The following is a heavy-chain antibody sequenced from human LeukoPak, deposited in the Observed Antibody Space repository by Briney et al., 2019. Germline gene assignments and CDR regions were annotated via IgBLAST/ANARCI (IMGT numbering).Heavy chain of an antibody. CDR2: IKQDGSEK. Sequence: GGSLRLSGAASGFDFSNYWMYWVRQAPGKGLEWVANIKQDGSEKNYVDSVRGRFTISRDNAKNSLSLQMNSLRAEDTAVYYCASNYGGWGQGTLVTVSS. CDR1: GFDFSNYW. D-gene: IGHD4-11*01. CDR3: ASNYGG. J-gene: IGHJ4*02. V-gene: IGHV3-7*03.